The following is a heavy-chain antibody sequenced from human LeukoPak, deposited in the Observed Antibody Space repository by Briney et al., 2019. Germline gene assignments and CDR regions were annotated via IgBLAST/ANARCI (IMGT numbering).Heavy chain of an antibody. J-gene: IGHJ3*02. CDR1: GRSFSGYY. Sequence: PSETLSLTCAVYGRSFSGYYWSWIRQPPGKGLEWIGEINHSGSTNYNPSLKSRVTISVDTSKNQFSLKLSSVTAADTAVYYCARVAVVNDAFDIWGQGTMVTVSS. V-gene: IGHV4-34*01. CDR2: INHSGST. CDR3: ARVAVVNDAFDI.